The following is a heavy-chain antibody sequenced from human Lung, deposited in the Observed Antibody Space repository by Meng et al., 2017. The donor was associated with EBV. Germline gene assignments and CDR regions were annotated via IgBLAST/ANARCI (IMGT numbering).Heavy chain of an antibody. CDR3: ARQSGYFDY. V-gene: IGHV4-59*08. CDR1: GGSISIYY. CDR2: IYYSGST. D-gene: IGHD3-10*01. Sequence: REPGPGLVKPSETLSPTCTVLGGSISIYYWSWIRPPPGKGLGWIGHIYYSGSTNYNPSLKSRVTISVDTSKNQFSLKLSSVTATDTAVYYCARQSGYFDYWGQGTLVTVSS. J-gene: IGHJ4*02.